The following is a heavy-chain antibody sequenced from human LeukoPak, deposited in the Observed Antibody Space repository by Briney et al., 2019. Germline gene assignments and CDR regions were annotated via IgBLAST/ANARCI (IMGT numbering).Heavy chain of an antibody. J-gene: IGHJ4*02. CDR1: GYTFTAYY. CDR2: INPNSGDT. Sequence: GASVKVSCKTSGYTFTAYYMHWVRQAPGQGLEWMGWINPNSGDTDYAQTFQGRVTMTRDTSISTAYMELSSLTSDDTAVYFCARESPPDYWGQGSLVTVSS. V-gene: IGHV1-2*02. CDR3: ARESPPDY.